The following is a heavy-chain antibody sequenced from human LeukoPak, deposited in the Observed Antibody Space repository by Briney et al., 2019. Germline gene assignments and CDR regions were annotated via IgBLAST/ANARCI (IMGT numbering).Heavy chain of an antibody. V-gene: IGHV4-39*07. D-gene: IGHD3-22*01. CDR2: IYYSGST. CDR3: ASERTLFPGHSSGYFDY. J-gene: IGHJ4*02. Sequence: PSETLSLTCTVPGGSISSSSYYWGWIRQPPGKGLEWIGSIYYSGSTYYNPSLKSRVTRSVDTAKNQFSLKLSSGPAAAPAVYYCASERTLFPGHSSGYFDYWGQGTLVTVSS. CDR1: GGSISSSSYY.